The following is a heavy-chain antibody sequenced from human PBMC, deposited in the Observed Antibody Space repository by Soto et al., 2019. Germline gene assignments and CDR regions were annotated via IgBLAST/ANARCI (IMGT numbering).Heavy chain of an antibody. D-gene: IGHD3-10*01. CDR2: INPILSIS. CDR1: GDTFTFYS. CDR3: ASSYGSGYRAFDY. V-gene: IGHV1-69*02. J-gene: IGHJ4*02. Sequence: QVQLVQSGAEVKRPGSSVKVSCKASGDTFTFYSINWVRQAPGLGLEWMGRINPILSISTYAQRFQGRVTMTADKSTSTAYMELSSLRSEDTAIYYCASSYGSGYRAFDYWGQGALVTVSS.